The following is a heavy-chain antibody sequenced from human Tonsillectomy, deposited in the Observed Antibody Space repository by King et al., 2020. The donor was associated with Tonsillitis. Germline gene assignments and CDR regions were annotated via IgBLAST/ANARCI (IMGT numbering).Heavy chain of an antibody. D-gene: IGHD3-10*01. V-gene: IGHV3-15*01. CDR2: IKSKTDGGTT. J-gene: IGHJ4*02. Sequence: VQLVESGGGLVKPGGSLRLSCAASGFTFSNAWMYWVRQAPGKGLEWVGHIKSKTDGGTTDYSAPVKGRFSIPRDDSQNTLFLEMNSLKGQYTAVYYFTTLKSVYGSGTAGSPWGGLGTLVTVSS. CDR1: GFTFSNAW. CDR3: TTLKSVYGSGTAGSPW.